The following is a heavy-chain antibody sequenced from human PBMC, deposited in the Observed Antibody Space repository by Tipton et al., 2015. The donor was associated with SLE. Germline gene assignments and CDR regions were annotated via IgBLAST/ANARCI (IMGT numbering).Heavy chain of an antibody. CDR1: GGSISSGGYS. Sequence: LRLSCAVSGGSISSGGYSWSWIRQPPGKGLEWIGYIYHSGSTYYNPSLKSRVTISVDRSKNQFSLKLSSVTAADTAVYYCARHGGYYFDYWGQGTLVTVSS. CDR2: IYHSGST. V-gene: IGHV4-30-2*01. CDR3: ARHGGYYFDY. D-gene: IGHD4-23*01. J-gene: IGHJ4*02.